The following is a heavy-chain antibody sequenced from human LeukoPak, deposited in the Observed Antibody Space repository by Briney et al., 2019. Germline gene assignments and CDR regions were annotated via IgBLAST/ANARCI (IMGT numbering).Heavy chain of an antibody. CDR1: GFSFSSYA. Sequence: GGSLRLSCAASGFSFSSYAMSWVRQAPGKGLEWVSAISGSGGSTYYADSVKGRFTNSRDNSKNTLYLQMNSLRAEDTAVYYCAKDQIEQFYSNYVSYYYMDVWGKGTTVTVSS. D-gene: IGHD4-11*01. CDR2: ISGSGGST. V-gene: IGHV3-23*01. J-gene: IGHJ6*03. CDR3: AKDQIEQFYSNYVSYYYMDV.